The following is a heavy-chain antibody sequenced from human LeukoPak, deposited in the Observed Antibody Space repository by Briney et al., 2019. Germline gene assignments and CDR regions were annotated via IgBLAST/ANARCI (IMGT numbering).Heavy chain of an antibody. V-gene: IGHV4-39*01. CDR2: IYYSGKT. CDR3: ARHRSTYDSSGYSPLYYFDY. Sequence: SETLSLTCTVSGGPISSGSYNWGWIRQPPGKGLEWIGSIYYSGKTYYNPSLKSRVSISLDQSKTQFSLKLSSVTAADTAVYYCARHRSTYDSSGYSPLYYFDYWGQGTLVTVSS. CDR1: GGPISSGSYN. J-gene: IGHJ4*02. D-gene: IGHD3-22*01.